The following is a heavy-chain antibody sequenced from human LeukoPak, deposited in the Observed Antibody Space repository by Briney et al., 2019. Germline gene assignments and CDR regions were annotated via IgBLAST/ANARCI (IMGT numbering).Heavy chain of an antibody. V-gene: IGHV3-21*01. CDR2: ISSSSSYI. D-gene: IGHD6-19*01. J-gene: IGHJ6*02. CDR3: ARTLPGYSSGWYEGSANYGMDV. CDR1: GFTFSSYS. Sequence: GGSLRFSCAASGFTFSSYSMNWVRQAPGKGLEWVSSISSSSSYIYYADSVKGRFTISRDNAKNSLYLQMNSLRAEDTAVYYGARTLPGYSSGWYEGSANYGMDVWGQGTTVTVSS.